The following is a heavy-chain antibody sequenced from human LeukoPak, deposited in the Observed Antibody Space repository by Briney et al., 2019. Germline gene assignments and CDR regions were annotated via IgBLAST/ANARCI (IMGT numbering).Heavy chain of an antibody. CDR3: ARAGSGWSFDY. D-gene: IGHD6-19*01. V-gene: IGHV4-59*02. Sequence: PSETLSLTCTVSGGSVSTYYWSWIRQPPGKELEWIGYVSHSGNTNCNPSLKSRVTMPLDTSKNHFSLRLTSVNAADTAVYYCARAGSGWSFDYWGQGSLVTVSS. J-gene: IGHJ4*02. CDR1: GGSVSTYY. CDR2: VSHSGNT.